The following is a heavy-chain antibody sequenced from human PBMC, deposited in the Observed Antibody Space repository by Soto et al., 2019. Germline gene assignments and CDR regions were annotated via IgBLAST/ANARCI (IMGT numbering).Heavy chain of an antibody. V-gene: IGHV4-38-2*02. CDR1: GYSFSSGFF. D-gene: IGHD3-10*01. Sequence: PSETLSLTCSVSGYSFSSGFFWYWIRPPPGKGLEWIGSIYHRGNTYYNPSHNGRITISLDTSKNQFSLRLTSVTAADTAVYYWARGEVRGLIATGIDYWGQGALVTVSS. CDR3: ARGEVRGLIATGIDY. CDR2: IYHRGNT. J-gene: IGHJ4*02.